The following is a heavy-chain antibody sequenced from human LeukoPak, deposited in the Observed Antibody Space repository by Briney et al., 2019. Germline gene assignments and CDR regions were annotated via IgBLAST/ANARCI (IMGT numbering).Heavy chain of an antibody. CDR1: GFTFSSYG. CDR3: AKDLLSGELGN. CDR2: IWYDGSNK. Sequence: GGSLRLSCAASGFTFSSYGMNWVRQAPGKGLEWVAVIWYDGSNKYYADSVKGRFTISRDNSKNTLYLQMNSLRAEDTAVYYCAKDLLSGELGNWGQGTMVTVSS. V-gene: IGHV3-33*06. J-gene: IGHJ3*01. D-gene: IGHD7-27*01.